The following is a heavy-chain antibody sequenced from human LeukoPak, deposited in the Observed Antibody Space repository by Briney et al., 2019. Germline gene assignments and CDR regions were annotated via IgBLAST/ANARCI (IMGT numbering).Heavy chain of an antibody. D-gene: IGHD2-2*01. V-gene: IGHV3-23*01. CDR1: GFTFSSYA. CDR2: ISVGGNT. Sequence: GGSLRLSCAASGFTFSSYAMSWVRQAPGKGQEWVSTISVGGNTYYADSVKGRVTISRDNSKNTLYLQMNSLRADDTAVYYCAKRIVPGDTPEYFQHWGQGTLVTVSS. J-gene: IGHJ1*01. CDR3: AKRIVPGDTPEYFQH.